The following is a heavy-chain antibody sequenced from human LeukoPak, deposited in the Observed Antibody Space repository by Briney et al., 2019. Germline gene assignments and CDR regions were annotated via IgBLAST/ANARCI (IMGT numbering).Heavy chain of an antibody. CDR1: GDTSCSYA. CDR3: ARDPSVGYSGYDSAPYYFDY. V-gene: IGHV1-69*04. J-gene: IGHJ4*02. Sequence: SLKDSCKAPGDTSCSYAISCVPQTPGQGLEWMGRIIPILGIANYAQKLQGRVTITADKSTSTAYMELSSLRSEDTAVYYCARDPSVGYSGYDSAPYYFDYWGQGTLVTVSS. D-gene: IGHD5-12*01. CDR2: IIPILGIA.